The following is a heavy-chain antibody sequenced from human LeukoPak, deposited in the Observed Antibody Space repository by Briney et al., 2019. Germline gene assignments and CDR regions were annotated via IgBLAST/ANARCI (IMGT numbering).Heavy chain of an antibody. CDR3: AREDYRDYSY. Sequence: GGSLRLSCAASGFTFSNYWMSWVRQAPGKGLEWVANIKQDGSEKYYVDSVKGRFIISRDNAKNSLYLQMNSLRAEDSAVYYCAREDYRDYSYWGQGTLVTVSS. CDR2: IKQDGSEK. J-gene: IGHJ4*02. D-gene: IGHD4-17*01. V-gene: IGHV3-7*01. CDR1: GFTFSNYW.